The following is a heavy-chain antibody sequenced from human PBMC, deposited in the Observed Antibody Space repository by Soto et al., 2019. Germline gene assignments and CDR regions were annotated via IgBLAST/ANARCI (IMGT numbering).Heavy chain of an antibody. V-gene: IGHV5-51*01. D-gene: IGHD3-10*02. CDR2: VYPGDSDI. Sequence: GESLKISCKGSGFSFISHWIGWVRQMPGKGLEWMASVYPGDSDIRYSPSFQGQVTISADKSISTAYLQWSSLKASDTAMYYCARDLIPYGTGVRGMDVWGQGTTVTVSS. J-gene: IGHJ6*02. CDR1: GFSFISHW. CDR3: ARDLIPYGTGVRGMDV.